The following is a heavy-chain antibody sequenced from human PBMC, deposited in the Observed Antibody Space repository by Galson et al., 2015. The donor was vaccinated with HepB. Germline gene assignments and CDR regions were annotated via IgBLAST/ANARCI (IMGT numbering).Heavy chain of an antibody. V-gene: IGHV1-18*01. D-gene: IGHD3-9*01. Sequence: SVKVSCKASGYTFTSYGISWVRQAPGQGLEWMGWISAYNGNTNYAQKLQGRVTMTTDTSTSTAYMELRSLRSDDTAVYYCARDGPYILTGYILYYYYGMDVWGQGTTVTVSS. CDR2: ISAYNGNT. CDR3: ARDGPYILTGYILYYYYGMDV. J-gene: IGHJ6*02. CDR1: GYTFTSYG.